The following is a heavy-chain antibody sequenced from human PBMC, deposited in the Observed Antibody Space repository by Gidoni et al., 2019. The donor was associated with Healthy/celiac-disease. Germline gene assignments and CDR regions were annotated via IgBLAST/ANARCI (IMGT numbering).Heavy chain of an antibody. D-gene: IGHD6-19*01. J-gene: IGHJ4*02. CDR2: IVSSGSTI. V-gene: IGHV3-48*03. CDR1: GCTLRSYD. Sequence: VQLMETGGGLVEPGGSLKRSGAASGCTLRSYDMKWFRKAPGKGLEGFSYIVSSGSTIYYADSVKGRFTISRDNAKNSLYLQMNSLRAEDTAVYYCASLHSSGWGGFYYFDYWGQGTLVTVSS. CDR3: ASLHSSGWGGFYYFDY.